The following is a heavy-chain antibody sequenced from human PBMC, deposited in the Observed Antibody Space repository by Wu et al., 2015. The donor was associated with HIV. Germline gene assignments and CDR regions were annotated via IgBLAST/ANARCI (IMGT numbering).Heavy chain of an antibody. V-gene: IGHV1-69*01. CDR3: ASHPGEPYYYYMDV. Sequence: QVQLVQSGAEVEKSGASVTVSCKASGYTFTDYYIHWVRQAPGQGLEWMGGIIPLFGTATYAQKFQARVTITSDESARTSYMELSGLRSEDTAVYYCASHPGEPYYYYMDVWGKGTTVTVSS. J-gene: IGHJ6*03. CDR1: GYTFTDYY. CDR2: IIPLFGTA. D-gene: IGHD1-14*01.